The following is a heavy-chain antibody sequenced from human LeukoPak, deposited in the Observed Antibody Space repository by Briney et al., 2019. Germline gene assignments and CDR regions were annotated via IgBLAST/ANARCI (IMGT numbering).Heavy chain of an antibody. D-gene: IGHD5-12*01. CDR3: ARKPGESGYNDDHFDY. V-gene: IGHV4-4*09. CDR2: IYTSGST. CDR1: GGSISSYY. J-gene: IGHJ4*02. Sequence: SETLSLTCTVSGGSISSYYWSWTRQPPGKGLEWIGYIYTSGSTNYNPSLKSRVTISVDTSKNQFSLKLSSVTAADTAVYYCARKPGESGYNDDHFDYWGQGTLVTVSS.